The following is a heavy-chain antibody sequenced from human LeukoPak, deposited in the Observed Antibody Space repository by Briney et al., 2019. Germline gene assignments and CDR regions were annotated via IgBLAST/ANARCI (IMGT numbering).Heavy chain of an antibody. D-gene: IGHD3-10*01. CDR1: GYTFTGYY. J-gene: IGHJ4*02. CDR3: ARNSSYGSGSYYTAIDY. V-gene: IGHV1-2*06. CDR2: INPNSGGT. Sequence: ASVKVSCKASGYTFTGYYMHWVRQAPGQGLEWMGRINPNSGGTNYAQKFQGRVTMTRDTSISTAYMELSRLRSDDTAVDYCARNSSYGSGSYYTAIDYWGQGTLVTVSS.